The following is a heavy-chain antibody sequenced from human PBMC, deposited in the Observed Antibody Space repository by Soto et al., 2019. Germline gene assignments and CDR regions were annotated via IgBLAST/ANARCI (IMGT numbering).Heavy chain of an antibody. CDR3: AREVQVHTPAFVY. D-gene: IGHD3-10*01. J-gene: IGHJ4*02. CDR1: GGTFNPDA. Sequence: QVQLVQSGVEMKKPGSSVKVSCQSLGGTFNPDAMNWGRQAPGQGPEWMGEISHRFGAANYATKFQGRVTITSDESTGTSYMQLSSLTSEDTALYFCAREVQVHTPAFVYWGQGTLVTVSS. CDR2: ISHRFGAA. V-gene: IGHV1-69*19.